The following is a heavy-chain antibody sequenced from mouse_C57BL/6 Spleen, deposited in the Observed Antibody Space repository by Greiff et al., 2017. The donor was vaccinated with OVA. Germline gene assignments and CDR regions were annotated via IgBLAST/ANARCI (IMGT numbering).Heavy chain of an antibody. CDR3: ARHENLRYGNYYAMDY. Sequence: VQLQQSGAELVKPGASVKLSCKASGYTFTEYTIHWVKQRSGQGLEWIGWFYPGSGSIKYNENFKDKATLTADKSSSTVYMELSRLTSEDSAVYFCARHENLRYGNYYAMDYWGQGTSVTVSS. CDR2: FYPGSGSI. D-gene: IGHD2-1*01. CDR1: GYTFTEYT. V-gene: IGHV1-62-2*01. J-gene: IGHJ4*01.